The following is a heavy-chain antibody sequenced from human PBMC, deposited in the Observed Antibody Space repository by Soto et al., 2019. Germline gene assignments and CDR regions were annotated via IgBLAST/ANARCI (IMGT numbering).Heavy chain of an antibody. D-gene: IGHD3-16*02. CDR2: LYYSGSS. CDR1: GGSISSAGYY. CDR3: ARVMNTFGGVIASDD. J-gene: IGHJ4*01. Sequence: TLSLTGPVFGGSISSAGYYWSGIRQQQGKGLEGIVYLYYSGSSYYNPSLERGVIISVDTSKNQFPLKLSLVASADTMLYCSARVMNTFGGVIASDDWGQGTLVTVSS. V-gene: IGHV4-31*03.